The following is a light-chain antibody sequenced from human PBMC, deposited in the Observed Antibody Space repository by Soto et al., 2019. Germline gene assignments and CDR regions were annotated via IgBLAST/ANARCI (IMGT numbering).Light chain of an antibody. CDR2: RDN. Sequence: QSVVTQPPSASGTPGQRVTMSCSGSSSNIGSNFVNWYQQLPGTAPKLLIHRDNHRPSGVPDRFSGSKSGTSASLAISGLQSEDEADYYCAAWDDSLNGPLFGGGTKLTVL. CDR1: SSNIGSNF. V-gene: IGLV1-44*01. CDR3: AAWDDSLNGPL. J-gene: IGLJ2*01.